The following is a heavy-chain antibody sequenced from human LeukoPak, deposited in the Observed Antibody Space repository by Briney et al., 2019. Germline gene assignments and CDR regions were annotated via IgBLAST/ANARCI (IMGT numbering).Heavy chain of an antibody. CDR2: IYSGGAT. Sequence: GGSLRLSCAASGFTVSNNYLSWVRQAPGKGPEWVSVIYSGGATHYADSVKGRFTISRDNSKNTVYLQMSGLRAEDTAIYYCARGVPSPFPDPFDHWGQGTLVIVS. CDR3: ARGVPSPFPDPFDH. J-gene: IGHJ4*02. D-gene: IGHD6-6*01. CDR1: GFTVSNNY. V-gene: IGHV3-53*01.